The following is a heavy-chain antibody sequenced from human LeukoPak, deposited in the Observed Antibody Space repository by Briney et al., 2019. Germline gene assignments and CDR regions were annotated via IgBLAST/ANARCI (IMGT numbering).Heavy chain of an antibody. CDR3: ARERDKSWSNWFDP. J-gene: IGHJ5*02. Sequence: ASVKVSCKASGYTFTGYYMHWVRQAPGQGLEWMGWINPNSGGTNYAQKFQGRVTMTRDTSISTAYMELSRLRSDDTAVYYCARERDKSWSNWFDPWGQGTLVTVSS. V-gene: IGHV1-2*02. CDR1: GYTFTGYY. CDR2: INPNSGGT.